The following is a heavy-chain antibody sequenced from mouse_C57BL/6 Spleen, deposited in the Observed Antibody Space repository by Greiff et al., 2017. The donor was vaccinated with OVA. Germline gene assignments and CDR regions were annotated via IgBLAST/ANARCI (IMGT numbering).Heavy chain of an antibody. V-gene: IGHV1-59*01. CDR1: GYTFTSYW. D-gene: IGHD2-3*01. CDR3: AREKDGYSYFDY. J-gene: IGHJ2*01. Sequence: VQLQQPGAELVRPGTSVKLSCKASGYTFTSYWMHWVKQRPGQGLEWIGVIDPSDSYTNYNQKFKGKATLTVDTSSSTAYMQLSSLTSEDSAVYYCAREKDGYSYFDYWGQGTTLTVSS. CDR2: IDPSDSYT.